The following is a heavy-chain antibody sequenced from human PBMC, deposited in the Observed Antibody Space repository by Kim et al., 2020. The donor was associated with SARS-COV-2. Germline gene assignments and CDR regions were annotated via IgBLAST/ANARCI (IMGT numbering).Heavy chain of an antibody. J-gene: IGHJ4*02. Sequence: GGSLRLSCAASGFTFSSYGMHWVRQAPGKGLEWVAVIWYDGSNKYYADSVKGRFTISRDNSKNTLYLQMNSLRAEDTAVYYCARATDYYDFWSGYYYWGQGTLVTVSS. D-gene: IGHD3-3*01. CDR2: IWYDGSNK. V-gene: IGHV3-33*01. CDR3: ARATDYYDFWSGYYY. CDR1: GFTFSSYG.